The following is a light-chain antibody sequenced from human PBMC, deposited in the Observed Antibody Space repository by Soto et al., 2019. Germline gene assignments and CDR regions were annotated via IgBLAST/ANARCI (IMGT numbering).Light chain of an antibody. V-gene: IGLV2-8*01. Sequence: QSVLTQPPSASGSPGQSVTISCTGTSSDVGGYNYVSWYQQHPGKAPKLMIYEVSKRPSGVPDRFPGSKSGNTASLTVSGLQAEDEADYYCSSYAGSNVVFGTGTKVTVL. CDR2: EVS. CDR1: SSDVGGYNY. J-gene: IGLJ1*01. CDR3: SSYAGSNVV.